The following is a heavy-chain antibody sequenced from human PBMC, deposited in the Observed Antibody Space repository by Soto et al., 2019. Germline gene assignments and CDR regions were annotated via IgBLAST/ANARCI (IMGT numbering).Heavy chain of an antibody. V-gene: IGHV3-23*01. D-gene: IGHD1-1*01. CDR3: SKGEMSTIRNSFDP. J-gene: IGHJ5*02. CDR1: GFNTRFYS. Sequence: VQLLESGGGLVQPGGSLTLSCSASGFNTRFYSMSWVRQTPGKGLEWVAALSRSGGDTYYADSVRGRFTISRDASKETLFLQMSNLRAEDTAMYYCSKGEMSTIRNSFDPWGQGTLVTVSS. CDR2: LSRSGGDT.